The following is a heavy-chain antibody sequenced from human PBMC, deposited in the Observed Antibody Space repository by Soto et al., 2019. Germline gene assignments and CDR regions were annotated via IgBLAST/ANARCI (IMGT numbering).Heavy chain of an antibody. CDR3: ARVRAARPYYYGMDV. Sequence: RASVKVSCKASGYTFTGYYMHWVRQAPGQGLEWMGWINPNSGGTNYAQKFQGRVTMTRDTSISTAYMELSRLRSDDTAVYYCARVRAARPYYYGMDVWGQGTTVTVSS. J-gene: IGHJ6*02. CDR1: GYTFTGYY. D-gene: IGHD6-6*01. CDR2: INPNSGGT. V-gene: IGHV1-2*02.